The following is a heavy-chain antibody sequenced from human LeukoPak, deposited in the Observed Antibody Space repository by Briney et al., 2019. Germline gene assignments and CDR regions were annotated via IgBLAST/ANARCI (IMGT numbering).Heavy chain of an antibody. CDR2: NFYSGCT. V-gene: IGHV4-39*01. D-gene: IGHD3-10*01. Sequence: SETMSLTCTVSARSLSSRSYYWGWIRQPPGKGLEGFGRNFYSGCTYYNPCLKSRVTISVDTSKNQFALRLSSVTAADTAVYYCARAHTSGGVDYWGQGTLVTVSS. CDR1: ARSLSSRSYY. CDR3: ARAHTSGGVDY. J-gene: IGHJ4*02.